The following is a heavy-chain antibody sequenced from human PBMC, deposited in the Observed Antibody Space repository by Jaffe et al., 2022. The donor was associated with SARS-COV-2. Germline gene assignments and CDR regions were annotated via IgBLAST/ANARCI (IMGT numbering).Heavy chain of an antibody. CDR2: IYYSGST. J-gene: IGHJ3*02. Sequence: QVQLQESGPGLVKPSETLSLTCTVSGGSISSYYWSWIRQPPGKGLEWIGYIYYSGSTNYNPSLKSRVTISVDTSKNQFSLKLSSVTAADTAVYYCARQDYYDSSGYYRPSPDAFDIWGQGTMVTVSS. D-gene: IGHD3-22*01. CDR3: ARQDYYDSSGYYRPSPDAFDI. V-gene: IGHV4-59*08. CDR1: GGSISSYY.